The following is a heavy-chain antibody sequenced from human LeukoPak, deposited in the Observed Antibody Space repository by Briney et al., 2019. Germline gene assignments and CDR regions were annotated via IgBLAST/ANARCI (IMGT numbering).Heavy chain of an antibody. CDR1: GGTFSSYA. D-gene: IGHD5-18*01. CDR3: ARDMGTAMGFDY. Sequence: ASVKVSCKASGGTFSSYAISWVRQAPGQGLEWMGGIIPIFGTANYAQKLQGRVTMTTDTSTSTAYMELRSLRSDDTAVYYCARDMGTAMGFDYWGQGTLVTVSS. V-gene: IGHV1-69*05. CDR2: IIPIFGTA. J-gene: IGHJ4*02.